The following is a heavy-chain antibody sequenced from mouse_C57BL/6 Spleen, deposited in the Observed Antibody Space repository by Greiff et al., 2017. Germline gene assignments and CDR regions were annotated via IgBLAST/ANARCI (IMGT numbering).Heavy chain of an antibody. V-gene: IGHV1-53*01. CDR1: GYTFTSYW. CDR3: ARGDYGNYGFAY. Sequence: QVQLQQPGTELVKPGASVKLSCKASGYTFTSYWMHWVKQRPGQGLEWIGNINPSNGGTNYNEKFKSKATLTVDKSSSTAYLQLSSLTSEDSAVYYCARGDYGNYGFAYWGQGTLVTVSA. CDR2: INPSNGGT. D-gene: IGHD2-1*01. J-gene: IGHJ3*01.